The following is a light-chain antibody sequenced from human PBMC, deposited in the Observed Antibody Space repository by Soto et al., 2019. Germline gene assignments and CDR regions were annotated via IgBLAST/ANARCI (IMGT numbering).Light chain of an antibody. V-gene: IGLV1-40*01. Sequence: QLVLTQPPSVSGAPGQRVTISCTGSSSNIGAGYDVHWYQQLPGTAPKLLIYGNSNRPSGVPDRFSGSKSGTSASLAITGLRAEDEADYYCQSYDSSLSVVVFGGGTKLTVL. J-gene: IGLJ2*01. CDR2: GNS. CDR3: QSYDSSLSVVV. CDR1: SSNIGAGYD.